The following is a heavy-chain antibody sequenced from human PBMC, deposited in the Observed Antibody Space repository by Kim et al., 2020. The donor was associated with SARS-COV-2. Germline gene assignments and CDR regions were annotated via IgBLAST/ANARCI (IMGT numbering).Heavy chain of an antibody. CDR1: GGSISSSSYY. D-gene: IGHD3-3*01. CDR3: ARHIPLFFGVVKGWFDP. CDR2: IYYSGST. J-gene: IGHJ5*02. V-gene: IGHV4-39*01. Sequence: SETLSLTCTVSGGSISSSSYYWGWIRQPPGKGLEWIGSIYYSGSTYYNPSLKSRVTISVDTSKNQFSLKLSSVTAADTAVYYCARHIPLFFGVVKGWFDPWGQGTLVTVSS.